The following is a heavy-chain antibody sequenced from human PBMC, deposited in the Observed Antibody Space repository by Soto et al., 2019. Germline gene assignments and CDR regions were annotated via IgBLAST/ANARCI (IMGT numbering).Heavy chain of an antibody. V-gene: IGHV1-18*01. CDR1: GYTLTNYG. Sequence: QVQVVQSGAEVKKPGASVKVSCKASGYTLTNYGISWVRQAPGQGLEWMGWISTYNGNTNYAQKLQGRVTMTTDTSTSTAYMELRSLRSDDTAVYYCARGYYYGSGRPTPGGMDVWGQGTTVTVSS. CDR2: ISTYNGNT. CDR3: ARGYYYGSGRPTPGGMDV. J-gene: IGHJ6*02. D-gene: IGHD3-10*01.